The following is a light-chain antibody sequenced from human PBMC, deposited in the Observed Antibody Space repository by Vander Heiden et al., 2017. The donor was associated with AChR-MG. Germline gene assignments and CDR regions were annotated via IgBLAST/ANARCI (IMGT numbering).Light chain of an antibody. V-gene: IGKV3-20*01. Sequence: EVVLTQSPGTLSLSPGERATLSCRASQSVSSSYLAWYQQKPGQAPRLLIYGASSRATGIPDRFSGSGSGTDFTLTISRLEPEDFALYYCQQYDTSPYTFGQGTKLGIK. CDR3: QQYDTSPYT. CDR1: QSVSSSY. J-gene: IGKJ2*01. CDR2: GAS.